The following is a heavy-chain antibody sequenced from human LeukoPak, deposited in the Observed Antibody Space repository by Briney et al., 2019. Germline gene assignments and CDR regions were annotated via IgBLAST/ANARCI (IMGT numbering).Heavy chain of an antibody. D-gene: IGHD6-19*01. V-gene: IGHV4-34*01. CDR3: AGGSGGYDYYYYYGMDV. J-gene: IGHJ6*02. Sequence: PSETLSLTCAVYGGSFSGYYWSWIRQPPGKGLEWIGEINHSGSTNYNPSLKSRVTISVDTSKNQFSLKLSSVTAADTTVYYCAGGSGGYDYYYYYGMDVWGQGTTVTVSS. CDR2: INHSGST. CDR1: GGSFSGYY.